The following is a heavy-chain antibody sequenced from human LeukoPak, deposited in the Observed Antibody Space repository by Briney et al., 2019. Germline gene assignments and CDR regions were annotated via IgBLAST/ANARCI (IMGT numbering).Heavy chain of an antibody. CDR1: GGTFSSYA. Sequence: SVKVSCKASGGTFSSYAISWVRQAPGQGLEWMGRIIPILGIANYAQKFQGRVTITADKSTSTAYMELSSLRSEDTAVYYCARGWVEYSYGYDPPFRAYYGMDVWGQGTTVTVSS. D-gene: IGHD5-18*01. CDR3: ARGWVEYSYGYDPPFRAYYGMDV. V-gene: IGHV1-69*04. J-gene: IGHJ6*02. CDR2: IIPILGIA.